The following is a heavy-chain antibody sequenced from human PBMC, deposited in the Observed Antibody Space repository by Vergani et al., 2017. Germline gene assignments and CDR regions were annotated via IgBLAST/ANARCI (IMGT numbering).Heavy chain of an antibody. CDR2: ISSSSSTI. V-gene: IGHV3-48*01. CDR1: GFTFSSYS. CDR3: AKAETALITDYYYGMDV. Sequence: EVQLVESGGGLVQPGGSLRLSCAASGFTFSSYSMNWVRQAPGKGLEWVSYISSSSSTIYYADSVKGRFTISRDNAKNSLFLQMNSLRAEDTGVYYCAKAETALITDYYYGMDVWGQGTTVIVS. J-gene: IGHJ6*02. D-gene: IGHD5-18*01.